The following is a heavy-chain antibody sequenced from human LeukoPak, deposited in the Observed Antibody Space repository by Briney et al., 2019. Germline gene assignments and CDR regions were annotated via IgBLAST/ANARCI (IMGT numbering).Heavy chain of an antibody. D-gene: IGHD3-22*01. V-gene: IGHV4-38-2*01. CDR1: GYSISSGYY. Sequence: PSETLSLTXAVSGYSISSGYYWGWIRQPPGKGGGWIGSIYHSGSTYYNPTLKRRVTISVDTSKNRVSMQLNSVTAADTAVYYCARHRYYYDTSGYAFDCWGQGTLDTVSS. CDR3: ARHRYYYDTSGYAFDC. CDR2: IYHSGST. J-gene: IGHJ4*02.